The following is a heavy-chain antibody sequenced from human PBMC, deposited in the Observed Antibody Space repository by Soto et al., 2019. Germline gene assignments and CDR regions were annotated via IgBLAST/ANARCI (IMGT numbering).Heavy chain of an antibody. CDR1: GFTFSGYW. CDR2: VNQDGTQK. D-gene: IGHD6-19*01. J-gene: IGHJ4*02. V-gene: IGHV3-7*03. CDR3: ERWENSDWYLGI. Sequence: EVQLVESGGGLVQPGGSLRLSCAGSGFTFSGYWMTWVRQPPGKGLEWVASVNQDGTQKFYVDSVKGRFTISRDNAKNSLFLQMISLRAEDTAVYYCERWENSDWYLGIWGQGTLVTVSS.